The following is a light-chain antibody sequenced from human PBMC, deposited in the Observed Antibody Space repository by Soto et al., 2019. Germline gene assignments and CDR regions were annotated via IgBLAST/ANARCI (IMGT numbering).Light chain of an antibody. CDR2: EVS. V-gene: IGLV2-8*01. CDR3: SSYAGSNNPSVV. CDR1: SSDVGGYNY. J-gene: IGLJ2*01. Sequence: QSALTQPPSASGSPGQSVTISCTGTSSDVGGYNYVSWYQQHPGKAPKLMIYEVSKRPSGVPDRFSGSKSGNTASLTVSGLQAEDEADYYCSSYAGSNNPSVVFGGGTKLTLL.